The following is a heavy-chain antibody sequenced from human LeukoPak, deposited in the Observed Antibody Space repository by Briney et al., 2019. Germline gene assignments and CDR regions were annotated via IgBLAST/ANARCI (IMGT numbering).Heavy chain of an antibody. D-gene: IGHD3-3*01. CDR3: ARGRGPAIFGY. V-gene: IGHV4-59*01. CDR1: GGSISTYY. J-gene: IGHJ4*02. CDR2: IYFTGST. Sequence: SETLSLTCTVSGGSISTYYWSWIRQPPGKGLEWIGNIYFTGSTNYNPSARSRVAISVDTSKNQFSLKLTSVTAADTAVYYCARGRGPAIFGYSGQGTLVTVSS.